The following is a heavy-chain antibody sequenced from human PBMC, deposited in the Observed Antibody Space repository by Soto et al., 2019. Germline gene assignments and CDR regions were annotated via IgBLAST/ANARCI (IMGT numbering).Heavy chain of an antibody. CDR3: AKDWEMATSSYYYYYGMDV. CDR1: GFTFSSYA. CDR2: ISGSAGST. J-gene: IGHJ6*02. V-gene: IGHV3-23*01. Sequence: GGSLRLSCAASGFTFSSYAMSWVRQAPGKGLEWVSAISGSAGSTYYADSVKGRFTISRDNSKNTLYLQMNSLRADDTAVYYCAKDWEMATSSYYYYYGMDVWGQGTTVTVSS. D-gene: IGHD5-12*01.